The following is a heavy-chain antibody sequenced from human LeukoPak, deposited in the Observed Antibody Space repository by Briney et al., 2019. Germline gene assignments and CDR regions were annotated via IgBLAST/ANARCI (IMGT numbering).Heavy chain of an antibody. D-gene: IGHD1-14*01. CDR1: GGSISSSSYY. J-gene: IGHJ4*02. CDR2: IYYSGNT. CDR3: ANELGTGTH. V-gene: IGHV4-39*01. Sequence: SETLSLTCTVSGGSISSSSYYWGWIRQPPGKGLEWIGSIYYSGNTYYNASLKSQVSISIDTSKNQFSLRLTSVTAADTAVYYCANELGTGTHWGQGTLVTVSS.